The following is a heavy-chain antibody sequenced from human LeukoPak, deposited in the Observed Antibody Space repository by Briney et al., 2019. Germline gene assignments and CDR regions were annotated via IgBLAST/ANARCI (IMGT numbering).Heavy chain of an antibody. Sequence: GGSLRLSCAASGFTFSSYGMSWVRQAPGKGLQWVSGISVSGGTTHYADSMKGRSTISRDNSKHTLYLQMNSLRAEDTALYYCAKGFYDSGSSLSALDHWGQGTLVTVSS. CDR2: ISVSGGTT. D-gene: IGHD3-10*01. V-gene: IGHV3-23*01. J-gene: IGHJ4*02. CDR1: GFTFSSYG. CDR3: AKGFYDSGSSLSALDH.